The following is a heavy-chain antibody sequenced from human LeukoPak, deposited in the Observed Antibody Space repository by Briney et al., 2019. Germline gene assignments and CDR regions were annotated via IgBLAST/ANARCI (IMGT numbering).Heavy chain of an antibody. Sequence: SETLSLTCSVSGGSISSYYWSWIRQPPGKGLEWIGYIYNSGSTNYNPSLESRVTISVDTSKNQFSLKLSSVTAADTAVYYCARGRWPRRGWFDPWGQGTLVTVSS. CDR3: ARGRWPRRGWFDP. J-gene: IGHJ5*02. V-gene: IGHV4-59*12. CDR1: GGSISSYY. CDR2: IYNSGST.